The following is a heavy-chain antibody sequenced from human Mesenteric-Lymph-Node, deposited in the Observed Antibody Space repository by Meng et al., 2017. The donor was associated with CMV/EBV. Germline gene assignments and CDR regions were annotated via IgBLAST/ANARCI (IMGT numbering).Heavy chain of an antibody. V-gene: IGHV5-51*01. CDR1: FPRYW. CDR2: IYPGDSDT. CDR3: ARQGLYYYGSGSYLPDY. Sequence: FPRYWIGWVRRMPGKGLEWMGIIYPGDSDTRYSPSFQGQVTISADKSISTAYLQWSSLKASDTAMYYCARQGLYYYGSGSYLPDYWGQGTLVTVSS. D-gene: IGHD3-10*01. J-gene: IGHJ4*02.